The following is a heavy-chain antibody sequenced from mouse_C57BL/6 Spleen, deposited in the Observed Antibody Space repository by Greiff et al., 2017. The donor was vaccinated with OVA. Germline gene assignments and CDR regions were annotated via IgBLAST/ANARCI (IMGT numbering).Heavy chain of an antibody. D-gene: IGHD1-1*01. J-gene: IGHJ3*01. Sequence: QVQLKESGAELVRPGASVTLSCKASGYTFTDYEMHWVKQTPVHGLEWIGAIDPETGGTAYNQKFKGKAILTADKSSSTAYLELRSLTSEDSAVDYCTRDITTVVARRFAYWGQGTLVTVSA. CDR2: IDPETGGT. CDR3: TRDITTVVARRFAY. CDR1: GYTFTDYE. V-gene: IGHV1-15*01.